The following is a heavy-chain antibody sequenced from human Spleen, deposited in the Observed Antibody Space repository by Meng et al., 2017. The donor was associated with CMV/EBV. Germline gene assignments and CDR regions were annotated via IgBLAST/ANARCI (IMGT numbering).Heavy chain of an antibody. Sequence: GESLKISCAASGFPFSSYSMNWVRQAPGKGLEWASSISSSSSYIYYADSVKGRFTISRDNAKTSLYLQMNSLRAEDTAVYYCARGFPAGVPAAIGDYYYGMDVWGQGTTVTVSS. CDR2: ISSSSSYI. V-gene: IGHV3-21*01. D-gene: IGHD2-2*01. CDR1: GFPFSSYS. J-gene: IGHJ6*02. CDR3: ARGFPAGVPAAIGDYYYGMDV.